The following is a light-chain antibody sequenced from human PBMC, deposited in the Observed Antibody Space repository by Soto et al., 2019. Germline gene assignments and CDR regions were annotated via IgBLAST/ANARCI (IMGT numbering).Light chain of an antibody. CDR2: GAS. CDR3: QQYNNWPPYT. V-gene: IGKV3-15*01. Sequence: EIVLTQSPGALSLSPGERATLACRASQSVSNNYLAWYQQKPSQAPRLLIYGASTRATGIPARFSGSGSGTEFTLTISRLQSEDFAVYYCQQYNNWPPYTFGQGTKV. CDR1: QSVSNN. J-gene: IGKJ2*01.